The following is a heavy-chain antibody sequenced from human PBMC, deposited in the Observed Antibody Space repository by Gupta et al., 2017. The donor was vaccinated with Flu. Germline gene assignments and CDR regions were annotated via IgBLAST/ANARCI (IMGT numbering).Heavy chain of an antibody. CDR1: GFTFSNSF. J-gene: IGHJ3*02. D-gene: IGHD3-10*01. V-gene: IGHV3-21*02. CDR3: ARMGVYDSVDM. Sequence: EVLLVESGGGLVKPGGSLRLSCRASGFTFSNSFMIWVRQAPGKGLEWVSSIGSSAGYINYADSVKGRFTISRDNAENSLYLQMNSLRAEDTAVYFCARMGVYDSVDMWGQGTMVTVSS. CDR2: IGSSAGYI.